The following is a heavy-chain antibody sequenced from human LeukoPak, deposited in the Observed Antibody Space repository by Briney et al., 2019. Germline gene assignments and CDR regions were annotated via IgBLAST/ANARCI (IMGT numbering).Heavy chain of an antibody. V-gene: IGHV3-48*01. Sequence: PGGSLRLSCGASGLTFSTYSMNWVRPAPGKGLEWVSYISSDSGTIYYADSVKGRFTISRDNAKKSLYLQMNSLRAEDTAVYYCARAAQPGFDPWGQGTLVTVSS. D-gene: IGHD1-14*01. CDR1: GLTFSTYS. CDR3: ARAAQPGFDP. CDR2: ISSDSGTI. J-gene: IGHJ5*02.